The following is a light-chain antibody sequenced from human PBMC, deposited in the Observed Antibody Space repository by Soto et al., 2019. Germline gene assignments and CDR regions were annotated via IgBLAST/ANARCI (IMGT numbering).Light chain of an antibody. CDR3: CSYAGSSTSV. Sequence: QSVLTQPASVSGSPGQSITISCTGTSNNVGNYDLVSWYQHHPGEAPKLIIFEVTERPSGISDRFSGSKSGNTASLTISRLQAEDEAHYYCCSYAGSSTSVFGGGTQLTVL. V-gene: IGLV2-23*02. CDR2: EVT. CDR1: SNNVGNYDL. J-gene: IGLJ2*01.